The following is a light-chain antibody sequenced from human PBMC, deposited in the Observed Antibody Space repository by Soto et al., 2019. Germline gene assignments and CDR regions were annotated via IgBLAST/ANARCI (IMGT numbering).Light chain of an antibody. CDR2: EVS. CDR3: SSYTSSTTQV. J-gene: IGLJ1*01. Sequence: QSALTQPASVSGSPGQSITISCTGTSGDVGGYDYVSWYQQHPGKAPKLMVSEVSNRPSGVSDRFSGSKSGNTASLTISGLQAEDEADYYCSSYTSSTTQVFGTGTKV. CDR1: SGDVGGYDY. V-gene: IGLV2-14*01.